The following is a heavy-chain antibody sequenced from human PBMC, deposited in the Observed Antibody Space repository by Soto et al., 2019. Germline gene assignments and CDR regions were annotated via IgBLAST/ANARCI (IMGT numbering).Heavy chain of an antibody. Sequence: EVQLVESGGGLVQPGGSLRLSCAASGFTFSSYWMHWVRQAPGKGLVWVSRINSDGSSTSYADSVKGRFTISRDNAKNTLYLQMNSLRAEDTAVYDCARGETGVRGVISVLYYGMDVWGQGTTVTVSS. CDR2: INSDGSST. CDR1: GFTFSSYW. V-gene: IGHV3-74*01. CDR3: ARGETGVRGVISVLYYGMDV. D-gene: IGHD3-10*01. J-gene: IGHJ6*02.